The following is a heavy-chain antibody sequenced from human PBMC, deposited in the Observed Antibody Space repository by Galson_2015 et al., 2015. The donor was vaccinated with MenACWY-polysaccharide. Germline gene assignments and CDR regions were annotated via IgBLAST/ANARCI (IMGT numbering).Heavy chain of an antibody. V-gene: IGHV3-48*01. CDR2: ISGSSGII. Sequence: SLRLSCAASGFSFSTYWMHWVRHAPGKGLVWVSHISGSSGIIYYADSVKGRFTISRDNVENSLYLQMNSLRAEDTALYYCVRSAFFDFWGQGNLVTVSS. CDR3: VRSAFFDF. J-gene: IGHJ4*02. CDR1: GFSFSTYW.